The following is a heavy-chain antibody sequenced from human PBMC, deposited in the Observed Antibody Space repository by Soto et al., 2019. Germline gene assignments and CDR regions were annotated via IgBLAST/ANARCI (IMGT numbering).Heavy chain of an antibody. Sequence: KSSETLSLTCAVYGGSFSGYYWSWIRQPPGKGLEWIGEINHSGSTNYNPSLKSRVTISVDTSKNQFSLKLSSVTAADTAVYYCARTAAIVGATVYYFDYWGQGTLVTVSS. J-gene: IGHJ4*02. CDR3: ARTAAIVGATVYYFDY. D-gene: IGHD1-26*01. V-gene: IGHV4-34*01. CDR1: GGSFSGYY. CDR2: INHSGST.